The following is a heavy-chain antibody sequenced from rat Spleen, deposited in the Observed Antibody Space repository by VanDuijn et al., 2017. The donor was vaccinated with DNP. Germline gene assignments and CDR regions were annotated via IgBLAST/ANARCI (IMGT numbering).Heavy chain of an antibody. V-gene: IGHV5S13*01. Sequence: EVKLVESGGGLVQPGRSLKLSCAASGFNFNDYWMGWVRQAPAKGLEWVASISTSGEYTHYRDSVKGRFTISRDNAKNSQYLQMDSLRSEDTATYYCATGVYGGYEDWFAYWGQGTLVTVSS. CDR3: ATGVYGGYEDWFAY. J-gene: IGHJ3*01. CDR2: ISTSGEYT. D-gene: IGHD1-11*01. CDR1: GFNFNDYW.